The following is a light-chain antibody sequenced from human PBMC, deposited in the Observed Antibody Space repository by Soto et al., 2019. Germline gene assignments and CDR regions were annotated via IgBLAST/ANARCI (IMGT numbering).Light chain of an antibody. CDR3: QQYGSSPET. V-gene: IGKV3-20*01. J-gene: IGKJ1*01. Sequence: EIVLTQSPATLSLSPGERATLSCRASQSVSSYLAWYQQKPGQAPRLLIYDASNRATGIPVRFSGSGSGTDFTLTISRLEPEDFAVHYCQQYGSSPETFGQVTKVDIK. CDR2: DAS. CDR1: QSVSSY.